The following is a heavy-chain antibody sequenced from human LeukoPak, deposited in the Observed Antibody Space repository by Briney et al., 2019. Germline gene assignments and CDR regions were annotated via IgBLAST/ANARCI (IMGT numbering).Heavy chain of an antibody. CDR1: GGSISSYY. CDR2: IYYSGST. CDR3: ARDPAAFTWYFGL. J-gene: IGHJ4*02. Sequence: SETLSLTCTVSGGSISSYYWSWIRQPPGKGLEWIGYIYYSGSTNYNPSLKSRVTISVDTSKNQFSLKLSSVTAADTAVYYCARDPAAFTWYFGLWGQGTLVTVSS. V-gene: IGHV4-59*01. D-gene: IGHD6-13*01.